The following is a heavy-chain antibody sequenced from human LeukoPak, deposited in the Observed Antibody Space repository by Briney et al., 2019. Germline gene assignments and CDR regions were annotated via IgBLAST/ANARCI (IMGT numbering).Heavy chain of an antibody. J-gene: IGHJ4*02. V-gene: IGHV4-39*01. CDR3: ARHPSCTTITHCSFDF. CDR1: GGSISSSHYY. CDR2: IYYGGNT. Sequence: SETLSLTCTVSGGSISSSHYYWGWIRQPPGKGLEWIGSIYYGGNTNYNPSLKSRVTLSVDTSKNQFSLKVSSVTAADTAVYYCARHPSCTTITHCSFDFWGRGTLVTVSS. D-gene: IGHD4-11*01.